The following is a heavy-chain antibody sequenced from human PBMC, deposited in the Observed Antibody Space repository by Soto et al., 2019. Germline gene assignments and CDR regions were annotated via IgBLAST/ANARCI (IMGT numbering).Heavy chain of an antibody. Sequence: PGESLKISCKASGYSFTSYWIGWVRQTPEKGREWMGMIYPGDSDTRYSPSFQGQVTISADKSVNTAYLQWSSLKASDTAMYYCARSTGSSSWYEYNWFDPWGQGSRVTVSS. CDR2: IYPGDSDT. J-gene: IGHJ5*02. CDR1: GYSFTSYW. CDR3: ARSTGSSSWYEYNWFDP. V-gene: IGHV5-51*01. D-gene: IGHD6-13*01.